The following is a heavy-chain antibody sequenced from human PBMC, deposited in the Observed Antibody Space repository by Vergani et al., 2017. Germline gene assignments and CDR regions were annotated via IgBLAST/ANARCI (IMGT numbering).Heavy chain of an antibody. CDR3: AKVFEQDIAAAGPFDY. J-gene: IGHJ4*02. D-gene: IGHD6-13*01. Sequence: QVQLVESGGGVVQPGRSLRLSCAASGFTFSSYGMHWVRQAPGKGLEWVAVISYDGSNKYYADSVKGRFTISRDNSKNTLYLQMNSLRAEDTAVYYCAKVFEQDIAAAGPFDYWGQGTLVTVSS. V-gene: IGHV3-30*18. CDR2: ISYDGSNK. CDR1: GFTFSSYG.